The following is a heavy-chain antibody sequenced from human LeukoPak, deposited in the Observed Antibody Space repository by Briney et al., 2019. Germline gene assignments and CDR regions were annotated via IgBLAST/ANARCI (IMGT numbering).Heavy chain of an antibody. J-gene: IGHJ6*03. D-gene: IGHD3-22*01. Sequence: ASVKVPCKASGYTFTGYYMHWVRQAPGQGLEWMGWINPNSGGTNYAQKFQGRVTMTRDTSISTAYMELSRLRSDDTAVYYCASALDSSGYYRYYYYYMDVWGKGTTVTVSS. CDR1: GYTFTGYY. CDR3: ASALDSSGYYRYYYYYMDV. CDR2: INPNSGGT. V-gene: IGHV1-2*02.